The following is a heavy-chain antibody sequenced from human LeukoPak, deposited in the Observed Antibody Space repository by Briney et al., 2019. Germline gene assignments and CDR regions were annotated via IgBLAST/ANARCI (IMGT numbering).Heavy chain of an antibody. CDR2: IRSKAYGGTT. CDR3: TRERSQSAYYFDY. CDR1: GFTFGDYA. V-gene: IGHV3-49*03. J-gene: IGHJ4*02. D-gene: IGHD3-10*01. Sequence: GGSLRLSCTASGFTFGDYAMSWFRQAPGKGLEWVGFIRSKAYGGTTEYAASVKGRFTISRDDSKSIAYLQMNSLKTEDTAVYYCTRERSQSAYYFDYWGQGTLVTVSS.